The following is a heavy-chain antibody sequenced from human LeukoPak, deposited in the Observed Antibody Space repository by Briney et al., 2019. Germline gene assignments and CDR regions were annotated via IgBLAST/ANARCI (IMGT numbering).Heavy chain of an antibody. D-gene: IGHD6-19*01. V-gene: IGHV3-30*18. Sequence: GRSLRLSCAASGFTFSSYGMHCVRQAPGKGLEWVAVISYDGINKYYTDSVKGRFTISRDNSKNTLYLQMNSLRAEDTAVYFCAKGAGVHDAFDIWGQGTMVTVSS. CDR3: AKGAGVHDAFDI. CDR1: GFTFSSYG. CDR2: ISYDGINK. J-gene: IGHJ3*02.